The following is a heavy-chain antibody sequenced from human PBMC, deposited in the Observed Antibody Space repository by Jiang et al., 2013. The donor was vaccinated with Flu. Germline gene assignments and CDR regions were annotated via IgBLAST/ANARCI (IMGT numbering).Heavy chain of an antibody. Sequence: GAEVKKPGASVKVSCKASGYTFTSYYMHWVRQAPGQGLEWMGIINPSGGSTNYAQKFQGRVTITRDTSASTAYMELSSLRSEDTAVYYCARDSVYAMEGFDPWGQGTLVTVSS. V-gene: IGHV1-46*01. D-gene: IGHD2-8*01. CDR1: GYTFTSYY. CDR2: INPSGGST. CDR3: ARDSVYAMEGFDP. J-gene: IGHJ5*02.